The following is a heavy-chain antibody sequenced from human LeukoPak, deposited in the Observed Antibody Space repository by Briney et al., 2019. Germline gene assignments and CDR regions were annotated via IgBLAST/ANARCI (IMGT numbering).Heavy chain of an antibody. CDR1: GGTFSSYA. CDR3: ARVAIADTAMVTGYYYYMDV. J-gene: IGHJ6*03. Sequence: SVKVSCKASGGTFSSYAISWVRQAPGQRLEWMGGIIPIFGTANYAQKFQGRITITTDESTSTAYMELSSLRSEDTAVYYCARVAIADTAMVTGYYYYMDVWGKGTTVTVSS. CDR2: IIPIFGTA. V-gene: IGHV1-69*05. D-gene: IGHD5-18*01.